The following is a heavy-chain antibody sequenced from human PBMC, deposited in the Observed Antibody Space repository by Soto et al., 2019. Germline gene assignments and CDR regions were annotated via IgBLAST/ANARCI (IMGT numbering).Heavy chain of an antibody. CDR1: GYTFTSYG. V-gene: IGHV1-18*01. J-gene: IGHJ4*02. Sequence: QVQLVQSGAEVKKPGASVKVSCKASGYTFTSYGISWVRQAPGQGLEWMGWISADNGNTNYAQKLQGRATTTTDTSTSTAYLELRSLRSHDTAVYYCARDRGSYALDYWGQGTLVTVSS. D-gene: IGHD1-26*01. CDR3: ARDRGSYALDY. CDR2: ISADNGNT.